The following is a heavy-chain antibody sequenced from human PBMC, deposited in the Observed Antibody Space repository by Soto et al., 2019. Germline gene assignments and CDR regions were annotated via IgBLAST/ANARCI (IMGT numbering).Heavy chain of an antibody. CDR2: ISGSGGST. V-gene: IGHV3-23*01. D-gene: IGHD6-13*01. Sequence: GGSLRLSCAASGFTFSSYAMSWVRQAPGKGLEWVSAISGSGGSTYYADSVKGRFTISRDNSKNTPYLQMNSLRAEDTAVYYCAKDERRYSSSWGGDNWFDPWGQGTLVTVSS. CDR3: AKDERRYSSSWGGDNWFDP. CDR1: GFTFSSYA. J-gene: IGHJ5*02.